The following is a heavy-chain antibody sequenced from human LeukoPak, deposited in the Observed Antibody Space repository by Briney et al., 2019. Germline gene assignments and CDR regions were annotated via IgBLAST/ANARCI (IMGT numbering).Heavy chain of an antibody. CDR1: GGTFSSYA. D-gene: IGHD2-2*02. J-gene: IGHJ4*02. CDR2: IIPILGLA. CDR3: ARVNRGGKYQLLYGTLDY. V-gene: IGHV1-69*04. Sequence: SVKVSCKASGGTFSSYAISWVRQAPGQGLEWMGRIIPILGLANYAQKFQGRVTITADKSTSTAYMELRSLRSDDTAVYYCARVNRGGKYQLLYGTLDYWGQGTLVTVSS.